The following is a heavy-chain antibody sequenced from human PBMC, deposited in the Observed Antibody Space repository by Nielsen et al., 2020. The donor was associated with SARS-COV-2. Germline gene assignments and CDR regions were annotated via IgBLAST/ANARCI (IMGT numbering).Heavy chain of an antibody. CDR3: ARGPLDIVVVPAALLFDY. J-gene: IGHJ4*02. Sequence: GESLKISCAASGFTFNNYSMNWVRQAPGKGLEWVSSITSYSTYMYYADSVKGRFTISRDDAENSLYLQMNSLRAEDTAVYYCARGPLDIVVVPAALLFDYWGQGTLVTVSS. D-gene: IGHD2-2*03. V-gene: IGHV3-21*01. CDR1: GFTFNNYS. CDR2: ITSYSTYM.